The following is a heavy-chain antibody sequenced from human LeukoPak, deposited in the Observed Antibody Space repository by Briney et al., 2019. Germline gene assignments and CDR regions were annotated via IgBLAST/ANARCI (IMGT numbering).Heavy chain of an antibody. CDR1: GFTFSSYV. Sequence: GGSLRLSCSASGFTFSSYVMHWVRQAPGKGLEYVSAISSNGGSTYYADSVKGRFTISRDNSKNTLYLQMSSLRAEDTAVYYCVKDGDSSGYYTTDAFDIWGQGTMVTVSS. D-gene: IGHD3-22*01. CDR3: VKDGDSSGYYTTDAFDI. CDR2: ISSNGGST. V-gene: IGHV3-64D*06. J-gene: IGHJ3*02.